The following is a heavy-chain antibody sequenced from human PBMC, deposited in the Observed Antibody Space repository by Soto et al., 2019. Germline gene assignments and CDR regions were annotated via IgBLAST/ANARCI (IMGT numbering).Heavy chain of an antibody. CDR1: GGSFSGYY. CDR3: ASLRNPDY. CDR2: INHSGST. V-gene: IGHV4-34*01. Sequence: QVQLQQWGAGLLKPSETLSLTCAVYGGSFSGYYWSWIRQPPGKGLEWIGEINHSGSTNYNPSLKSRVTISVDTSKNQFSLKLSSVTAADTAVYYCASLRNPDYWGQGTLVTVSS. D-gene: IGHD5-12*01. J-gene: IGHJ4*02.